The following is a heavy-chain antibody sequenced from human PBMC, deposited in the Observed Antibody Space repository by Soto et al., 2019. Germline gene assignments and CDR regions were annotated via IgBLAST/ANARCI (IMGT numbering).Heavy chain of an antibody. CDR3: AKDLAADGTISRNFDY. J-gene: IGHJ4*02. V-gene: IGHV3-23*01. Sequence: EVQLLESGGVLVQPGGSLRLSCAASGFTFTSYAMSWVRQAPGKGLEWVSGLSGRGGTTYYADYVKGRFTISRDNFKNSRYIQMNSLRAEATAVYYCAKDLAADGTISRNFDYWCQGALVTVSS. CDR2: LSGRGGTT. CDR1: GFTFTSYA. D-gene: IGHD6-13*01.